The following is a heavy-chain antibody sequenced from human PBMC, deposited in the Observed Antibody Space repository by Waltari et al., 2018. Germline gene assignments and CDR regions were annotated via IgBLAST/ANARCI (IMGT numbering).Heavy chain of an antibody. CDR3: AREVGVTTEPYFDY. J-gene: IGHJ4*02. CDR1: RFTFSTYG. Sequence: QVQLVESGGGVVQPGRSLRLSCAASRFTFSTYGMHWVSQAPGKGLEWVAVIGYDGSNKYYADSVKGRFTIPRDNSKNTLYLQMNSLRAEDTAVYYCAREVGVTTEPYFDYWGQGTLVTVSS. D-gene: IGHD4-17*01. CDR2: IGYDGSNK. V-gene: IGHV3-33*01.